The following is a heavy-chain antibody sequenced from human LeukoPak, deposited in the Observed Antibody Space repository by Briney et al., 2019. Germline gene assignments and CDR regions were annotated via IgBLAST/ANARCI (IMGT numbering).Heavy chain of an antibody. CDR3: AGSLRFLEWLLDYYYYGMDV. D-gene: IGHD3-3*01. CDR1: GGSISSYY. J-gene: IGHJ6*02. CDR2: IYTSGST. Sequence: PSETLSLTCTVSGGSISSYYWSWIRQPAGKGLEWIGRIYTSGSTNYNPSLKSRVTMSVDTSKNQFSLKLSSVTAADTAVYYCAGSLRFLEWLLDYYYYGMDVWGQGTTVTVSS. V-gene: IGHV4-4*07.